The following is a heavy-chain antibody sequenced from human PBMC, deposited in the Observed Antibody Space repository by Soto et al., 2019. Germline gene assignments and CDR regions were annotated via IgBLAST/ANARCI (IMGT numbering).Heavy chain of an antibody. CDR2: INTDGGSI. J-gene: IGHJ4*02. CDR1: GFAFSSYD. Sequence: GGSLRLSCAASGFAFSSYDMDWVRQAPGKGLEWVSYINTDGGSIHYAESVKGRFTISRDNAKNSLYLQMNSLRAEDTAVYYCARAYGSGWYGVTDYWGQGTLVTVSS. D-gene: IGHD6-19*01. CDR3: ARAYGSGWYGVTDY. V-gene: IGHV3-48*03.